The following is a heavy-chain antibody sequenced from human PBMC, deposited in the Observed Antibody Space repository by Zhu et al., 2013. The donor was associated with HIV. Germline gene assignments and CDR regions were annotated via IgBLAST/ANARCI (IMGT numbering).Heavy chain of an antibody. J-gene: IGHJ4*01. Sequence: QVQLVQSGPEVKKPGSSVKVSCKASGGTFRSYALSWVRQVTGQELEWMGGIIPIFNRATYAPKFQGRVTITADEPTGTAYMELSSLRSEDTAMYFCAKMVAPPRGQVYYFDTWGPEPWSPS. CDR2: IIPIFNRA. CDR3: AKMVAPPRGQVYYFDT. CDR1: GGTFRSYA. V-gene: IGHV1-69*01. D-gene: IGHD2-15*01.